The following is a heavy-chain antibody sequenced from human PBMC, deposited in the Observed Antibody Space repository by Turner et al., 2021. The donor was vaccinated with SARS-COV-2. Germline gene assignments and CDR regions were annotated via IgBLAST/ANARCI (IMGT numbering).Heavy chain of an antibody. CDR2: IIHILATT. V-gene: IGHV1-69*01. CDR3: ARVTTYESSGYYVDY. J-gene: IGHJ4*02. Sequence: QVQRVQSGAEVKKPGSSVKVSCKTSGGTVSSYAISWVRRAPGQGVEWMGGIIHILATTNYAQKVRARVTITADETTSTAYMELSSLRSEDTAVYYCARVTTYESSGYYVDYWGQGTLVTVSS. D-gene: IGHD3-22*01. CDR1: GGTVSSYA.